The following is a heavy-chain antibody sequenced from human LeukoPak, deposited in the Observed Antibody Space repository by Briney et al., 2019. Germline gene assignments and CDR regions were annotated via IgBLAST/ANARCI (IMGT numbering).Heavy chain of an antibody. CDR2: ISYDGSNK. J-gene: IGHJ4*02. V-gene: IGHV3-30*04. D-gene: IGHD6-19*01. CDR1: GFTFSSYA. CDR3: ARTGYSSGWSPYYFDY. Sequence: HPGGSLRLSCAASGFTFSSYAMHWVRQAPGKGLEWVAVISYDGSNKYYADSVKGRFTISRDNAKNSLYLQMNSLRAEDTAVYYCARTGYSSGWSPYYFDYWGQGTLVTVSS.